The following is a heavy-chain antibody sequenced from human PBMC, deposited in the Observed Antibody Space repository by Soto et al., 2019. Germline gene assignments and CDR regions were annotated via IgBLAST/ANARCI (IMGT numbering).Heavy chain of an antibody. V-gene: IGHV1-69*08. D-gene: IGHD7-27*01. CDR2: IILILGTG. Sequence: QGQLVQSGPEVKKSGSSLKVSCKLSAGTFTSDTINWLRRAPGQGLEWMGGIILILGTGNYAQKFQGRITITEDKCTNTGYMELSSLTCVATAIYYCAREEGSSNMGTLPFYYMDVWGNGTTVTVSS. CDR3: AREEGSSNMGTLPFYYMDV. CDR1: AGTFTSDT. J-gene: IGHJ6*03.